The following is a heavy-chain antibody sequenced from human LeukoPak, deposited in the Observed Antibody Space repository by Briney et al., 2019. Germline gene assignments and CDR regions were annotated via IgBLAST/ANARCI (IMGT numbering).Heavy chain of an antibody. CDR1: GGSISSSYYY. CDR2: IYDSGNT. D-gene: IGHD1-26*01. J-gene: IGHJ4*02. V-gene: IGHV4-39*01. CDR3: ASSQGATVFI. Sequence: SETLSLTCTVSGGSISSSYYYWTWLRQPPGEGLGWIGTIYDSGNTYYNPSLKSRVTISVDTSKNQFSLKLSSVTAADTAVYYCASSQGATVFIWGQGTLVTVSS.